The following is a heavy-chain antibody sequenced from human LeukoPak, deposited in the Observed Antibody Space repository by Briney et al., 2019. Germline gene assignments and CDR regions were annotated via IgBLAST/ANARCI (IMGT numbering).Heavy chain of an antibody. CDR2: INHSGST. V-gene: IGHV4-34*01. CDR1: GGSFSGYY. CDR3: ARRPAARYYYYMDV. J-gene: IGHJ6*03. D-gene: IGHD2-2*01. Sequence: SETLSLTCAVYGGSFSGYYWSWIRQPPGKGLEWIGEINHSGSTNYNPSLKSRVTISVDTSKNQFSLKLSSVTAADTAVYYCARRPAARYYYYMDVWGKGTTVTISS.